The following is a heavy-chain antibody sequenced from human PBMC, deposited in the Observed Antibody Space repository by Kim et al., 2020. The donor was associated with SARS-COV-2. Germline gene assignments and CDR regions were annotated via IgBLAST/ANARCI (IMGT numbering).Heavy chain of an antibody. CDR2: IIPIFGTA. V-gene: IGHV1-69*13. J-gene: IGHJ4*02. Sequence: SVKVSCKASGGTFSSYAISWVRQAPGQGLEWMGGIIPIFGTANYAQKFQGRVTITADESTSTAYMELSSLRSEDTAVYYCARDCPALGNWNDGCYFDYWGQGTLVTVSS. CDR3: ARDCPALGNWNDGCYFDY. D-gene: IGHD1-1*01. CDR1: GGTFSSYA.